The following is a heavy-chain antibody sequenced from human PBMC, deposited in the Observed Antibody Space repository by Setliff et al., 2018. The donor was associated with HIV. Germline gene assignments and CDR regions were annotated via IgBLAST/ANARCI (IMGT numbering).Heavy chain of an antibody. CDR1: GFTFTSYW. CDR2: INWNGYKT. V-gene: IGHV3-20*04. CDR3: ARPFDQ. Sequence: GGSLRLSCAASGFTFTSYWMIWVRQAPGKGLEWVSGINWNGYKTGYVDFVKGRFTISRDNAKNSLYLQMNSLRVEDTAVYYCARPFDQWGQGALVTVSS. J-gene: IGHJ4*02.